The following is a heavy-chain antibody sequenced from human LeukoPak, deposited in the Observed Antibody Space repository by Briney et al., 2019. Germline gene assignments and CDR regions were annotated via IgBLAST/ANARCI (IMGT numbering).Heavy chain of an antibody. CDR3: ARDLHGDYSIDY. CDR1: GDTFTRTH. V-gene: IGHV1-46*01. D-gene: IGHD2-15*01. J-gene: IGHJ4*02. Sequence: ASVKVSCKASGDTFTRTHIHWVRQAPGQRLEWMGIINPSGGGTTYAQKFQGRVTVTTDASTSTVYMELSSLRSEDTAVYYCARDLHGDYSIDYWGQGTLVTVSS. CDR2: INPSGGGT.